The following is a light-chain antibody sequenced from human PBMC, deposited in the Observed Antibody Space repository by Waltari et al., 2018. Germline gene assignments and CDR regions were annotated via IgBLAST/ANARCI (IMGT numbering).Light chain of an antibody. CDR2: DVN. V-gene: IGLV2-14*03. Sequence: QSALTQPASVSGSPGQSITISCTGSSGNIGTYKSVSWYQQHPGRTPRLIIYDVNMGPSGISDRFSGSKSGATASLTISGLQTEYEADYYCSSYTGSSTVIFGGGTRLTVL. J-gene: IGLJ2*01. CDR1: SGNIGTYKS. CDR3: SSYTGSSTVI.